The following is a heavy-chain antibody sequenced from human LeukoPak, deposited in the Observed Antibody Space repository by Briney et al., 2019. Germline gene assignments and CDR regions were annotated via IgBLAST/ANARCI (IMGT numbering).Heavy chain of an antibody. D-gene: IGHD5-24*01. V-gene: IGHV5-51*01. Sequence: GESLKISCKGSGYSFTSYWIGWVRQMPGKGLEWMGIIYPGDSDTRYSPSFQGQVTISADKSISTAYLQWSSLKASDTAMYYCARRVGEWKGEMAAGYWGQGTLVTVSS. CDR1: GYSFTSYW. CDR2: IYPGDSDT. CDR3: ARRVGEWKGEMAAGY. J-gene: IGHJ4*02.